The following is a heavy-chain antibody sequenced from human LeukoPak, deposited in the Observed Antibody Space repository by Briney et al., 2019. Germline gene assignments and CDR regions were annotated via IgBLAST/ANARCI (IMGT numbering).Heavy chain of an antibody. J-gene: IGHJ4*02. Sequence: GRSLRLSCAASGFTFSSYGMHWVRQAPGKGLEWVAFISYDGSNKYYADSVKGRFTISRDNSKNTLFLQMNSLRTEDTAVYYCARGWYYSILTGYLPPFDFWGQGTLVPASS. V-gene: IGHV3-30*03. CDR2: ISYDGSNK. D-gene: IGHD3-9*01. CDR3: ARGWYYSILTGYLPPFDF. CDR1: GFTFSSYG.